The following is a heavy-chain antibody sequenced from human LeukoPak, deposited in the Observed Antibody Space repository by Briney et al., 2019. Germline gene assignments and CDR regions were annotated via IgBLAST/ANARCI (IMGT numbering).Heavy chain of an antibody. Sequence: GGSLRLSCATSGFTFSSYGMHWVRQAPGKGLEWVAVIWSDGSNKYYADSVKGRFTISRDNSKNTLYLQLNSLRAEDTAVYYCAKSTVAFYYFDNCGQGTRVIVSS. V-gene: IGHV3-33*06. CDR2: IWSDGSNK. J-gene: IGHJ4*02. CDR3: AKSTVAFYYFDN. CDR1: GFTFSSYG. D-gene: IGHD4-23*01.